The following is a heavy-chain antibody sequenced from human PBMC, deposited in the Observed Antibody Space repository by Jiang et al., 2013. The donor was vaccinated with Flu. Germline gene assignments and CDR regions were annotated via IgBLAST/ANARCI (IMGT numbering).Heavy chain of an antibody. J-gene: IGHJ6*04. CDR3: ARGDQVNNWNDAPYYYYGMDV. CDR1: GYTFTGYY. D-gene: IGHD1-1*01. Sequence: SGAEVKKPGASVKVSCKASGYTFTGYYMHWVRQAPGQGLEWMGWINPNSGGTNYAQKFQGWVTMTRDTSISTAYMELSRLRSDDTAVYYCARGDQVNNWNDAPYYYYGMDVWGKGTTVTVSS. CDR2: INPNSGGT. V-gene: IGHV1-2*04.